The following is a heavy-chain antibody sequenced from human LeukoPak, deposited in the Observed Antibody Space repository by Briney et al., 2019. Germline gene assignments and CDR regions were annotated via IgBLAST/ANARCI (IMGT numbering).Heavy chain of an antibody. CDR2: IYYSGST. D-gene: IGHD3-9*01. V-gene: IGHV4-39*07. CDR1: GGSISSSSYY. Sequence: PSETLSLTCTVSGGSISSSSYYWGWIRQPPGKGLEWIGSIYYSGSTYYNPSLKSRVTISVDTSKNQLSLKLSSVTAADTAVYYCARGIPYYDILTAKGDTGWFDPWGQGTLVTVSS. CDR3: ARGIPYYDILTAKGDTGWFDP. J-gene: IGHJ5*02.